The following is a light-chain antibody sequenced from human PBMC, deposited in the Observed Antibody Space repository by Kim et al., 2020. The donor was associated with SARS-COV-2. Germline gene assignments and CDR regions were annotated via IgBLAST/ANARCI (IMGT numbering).Light chain of an antibody. CDR1: QDITNP. J-gene: IGKJ1*01. CDR2: AAS. V-gene: IGKV1-27*01. Sequence: DIQMTQSPSSLSVSVGDGVTITCRASQDITNPLAWYQQKPGKVPQLLISAASALHPGVPSRFSGSRSGTDFTLTISSLQPEDVATYYCQKYNSAPWTFGQGTKVDIK. CDR3: QKYNSAPWT.